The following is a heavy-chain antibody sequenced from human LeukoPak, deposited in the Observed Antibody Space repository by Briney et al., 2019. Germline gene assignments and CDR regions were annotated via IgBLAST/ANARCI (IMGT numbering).Heavy chain of an antibody. CDR3: ARDLEVRGYGMDV. CDR1: GFTFSSYA. V-gene: IGHV3-30*04. CDR2: ISYDGSNK. Sequence: GRSLRLSCAASGFTFSSYAMHWVRQAPGEGLEWVAVISYDGSNKYYADSVKGRFTISRDNSKNTLYLQMNSLRAEDTAVYYCARDLEVRGYGMDVWGQGTTVTVSS. D-gene: IGHD3-10*01. J-gene: IGHJ6*02.